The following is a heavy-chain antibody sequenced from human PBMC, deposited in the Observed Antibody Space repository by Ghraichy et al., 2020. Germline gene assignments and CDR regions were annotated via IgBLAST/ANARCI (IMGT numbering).Heavy chain of an antibody. CDR3: ASEHFDY. J-gene: IGHJ4*02. CDR1: VSGTSFT. CDR2: TYYRSKWYN. V-gene: IGHV6-1*01. Sequence: SQTRSLTCAIVSGTSFTWNWIRQSPSRGLEWLGRTYYRSKWYNDYAVSVKSRITFNLDTSKNQFSLQLNSVTPDDTAVYYCASEHFDYCGQGTLVTVSS.